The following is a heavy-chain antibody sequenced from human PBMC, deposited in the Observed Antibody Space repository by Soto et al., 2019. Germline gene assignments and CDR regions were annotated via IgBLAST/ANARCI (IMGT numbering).Heavy chain of an antibody. CDR2: ISYDGSNK. CDR3: AKKAISGYSYGYFDY. D-gene: IGHD5-18*01. Sequence: PGGSLRLSCAASGFTFSSYSMNWVRQAPGKGLEWVASISYDGSNKYYADSVKGRFTISRDNSKNTLYLQMNSLRAEDTAVYYCAKKAISGYSYGYFDYWGQGTLVTVSS. V-gene: IGHV3-30*18. CDR1: GFTFSSYS. J-gene: IGHJ4*02.